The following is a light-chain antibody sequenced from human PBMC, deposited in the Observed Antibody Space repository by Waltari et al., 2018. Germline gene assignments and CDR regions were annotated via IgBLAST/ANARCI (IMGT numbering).Light chain of an antibody. V-gene: IGKV1-9*01. Sequence: TQLTQSPSSLAASVGDSVTISCRTSQVILGYLAWYQQKPGKAPKLQIYAASTLQSGVPSRFSGSGSGTDFTLTISSLQAEDVAVYYCQQFYTTPPTFGQGTKVEIK. CDR2: AAS. CDR3: QQFYTTPPT. J-gene: IGKJ1*01. CDR1: QVILGY.